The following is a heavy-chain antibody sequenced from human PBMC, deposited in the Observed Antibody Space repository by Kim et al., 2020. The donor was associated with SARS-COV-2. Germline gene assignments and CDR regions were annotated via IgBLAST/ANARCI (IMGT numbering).Heavy chain of an antibody. V-gene: IGHV3-21*01. J-gene: IGHJ4*02. CDR3: ARQTVGTSITGTTYYFDY. CDR1: GFTFSSYS. CDR2: ISSSSSYI. D-gene: IGHD1-7*01. Sequence: GGSLRLSCAASGFTFSSYSMNWVRQAPGKGLEWVSSISSSSSYIYYADSVKGRFTISRDNAKNSLYLQMNSLRAEDTAVYYCARQTVGTSITGTTYYFDYWGQGTLVTVSS.